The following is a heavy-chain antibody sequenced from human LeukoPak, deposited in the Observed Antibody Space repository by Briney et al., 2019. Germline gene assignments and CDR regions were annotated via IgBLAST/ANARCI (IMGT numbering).Heavy chain of an antibody. CDR1: GFSFNRFG. CDR3: AKDKAPRYSGYDWDLDY. Sequence: PGGSLRLSCAASGFSFNRFGMNWVRQAPGKGLEWVSFISGSSTTYYADSVKGRFTISRDNAKNSLYLQMNSLRAEDTALYYCAKDKAPRYSGYDWDLDYWGQGTLVTVSS. D-gene: IGHD5-12*01. CDR2: ISGSSTT. J-gene: IGHJ4*02. V-gene: IGHV3-48*04.